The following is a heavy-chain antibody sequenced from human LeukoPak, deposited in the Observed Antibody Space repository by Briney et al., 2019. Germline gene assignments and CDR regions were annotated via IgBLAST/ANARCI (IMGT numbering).Heavy chain of an antibody. CDR1: GGSISSYY. CDR3: ARGLSIAVALNWFDP. D-gene: IGHD6-6*01. Sequence: SETLSLTCTVSGGSISSYYWSWIRQPAGKGLEWIGRIYTSGSTNYNPSLKSRVTMSVDTSKNQFSLKLSSVTAADTAVYYCARGLSIAVALNWFDPWGQGTLVTVSS. V-gene: IGHV4-4*07. J-gene: IGHJ5*02. CDR2: IYTSGST.